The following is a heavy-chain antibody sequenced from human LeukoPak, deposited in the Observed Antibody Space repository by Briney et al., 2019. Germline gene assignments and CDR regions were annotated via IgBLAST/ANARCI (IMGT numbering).Heavy chain of an antibody. J-gene: IGHJ4*02. CDR2: INPIFGTA. D-gene: IGHD2-2*01. Sequence: ASVTVSCKASGGTFSSYAISWVRQAPGQGLEWMGGINPIFGTANYAQKFQGRVTITTDESTSTAYMELSSLRSEDTAVYYCAGGYCSSTSCSTIDYWGQGTLVTVSS. V-gene: IGHV1-69*05. CDR1: GGTFSSYA. CDR3: AGGYCSSTSCSTIDY.